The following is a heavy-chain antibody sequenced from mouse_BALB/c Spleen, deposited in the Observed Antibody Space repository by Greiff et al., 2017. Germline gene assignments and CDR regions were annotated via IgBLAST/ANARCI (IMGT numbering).Heavy chain of an antibody. V-gene: IGHV14-4*02. D-gene: IGHD4-1*01. CDR1: GFNIKDYY. J-gene: IGHJ2*01. CDR2: IDPENGDT. Sequence: VHVKQSGAELVRSGASVKLSCTASGFNIKDYYMHWVKQRPEQGLEWIGWIDPENGDTEYAPKFQGKATMTADTSSNTAYLQLSSLTSEDTAVYYFNCWAPPFDYWGQGTTLTVSS. CDR3: NCWAPPFDY.